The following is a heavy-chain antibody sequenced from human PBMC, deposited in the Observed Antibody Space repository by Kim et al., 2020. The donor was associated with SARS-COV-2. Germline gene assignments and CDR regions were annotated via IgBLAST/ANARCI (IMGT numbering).Heavy chain of an antibody. CDR3: AREDCSSTSCLSYFDY. D-gene: IGHD2-2*01. CDR1: GFTFSSYW. V-gene: IGHV3-7*01. CDR2: IKQDGSEK. Sequence: GGSLRLSCAASGFTFSSYWMSWVRQAPGKGLEWVANIKQDGSEKYYVDSVKGRFTISRDNAKNSLYLQMNSLRAEDTAVYYCAREDCSSTSCLSYFDYWGQGTLVTVSS. J-gene: IGHJ4*02.